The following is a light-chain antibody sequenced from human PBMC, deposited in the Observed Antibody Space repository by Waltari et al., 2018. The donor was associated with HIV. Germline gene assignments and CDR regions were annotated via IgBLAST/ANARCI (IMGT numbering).Light chain of an antibody. V-gene: IGKV4-1*01. J-gene: IGKJ4*01. Sequence: DIVMTQSPDSLAVSLGERATINCKSSQSVLSNSNNQNYLAWYQQRPGQPPKLLIYWASTRESGVPDRFRGSGSGTDFTLTISSLQAEDVAVYFCQQYYTTPLSFGGGTKVEIK. CDR2: WAS. CDR3: QQYYTTPLS. CDR1: QSVLSNSNNQNY.